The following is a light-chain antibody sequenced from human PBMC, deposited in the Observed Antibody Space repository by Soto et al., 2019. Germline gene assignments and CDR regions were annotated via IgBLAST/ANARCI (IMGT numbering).Light chain of an antibody. CDR1: QSVSNN. V-gene: IGKV3-15*01. CDR3: QQYHNWPPRT. J-gene: IGKJ1*01. Sequence: EIVLTQSPGTLSLSPGERATLSCRASQSVSNNYLAWYQQKPGQAPRLLIYGASTRATGIPARFSGSGSGTEFTLTISSLQSEDFAVYHCQQYHNWPPRTFGQGTKWIS. CDR2: GAS.